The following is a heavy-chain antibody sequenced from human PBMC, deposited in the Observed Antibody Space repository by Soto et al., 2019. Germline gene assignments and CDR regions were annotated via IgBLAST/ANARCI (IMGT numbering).Heavy chain of an antibody. D-gene: IGHD6-19*01. CDR3: ARGGPYSSGWFRFDY. V-gene: IGHV4-34*01. Sequence: QVQLKQWGAGLLKPLETLSLTCAVYGGSFSGYYWTWIRQPPGKGVEWIGEINHSGSTNYNPSLKSRVTISVDTSKNQFSLRVSSVTAADTAVYYCARGGPYSSGWFRFDYWGQGTLVTVSS. J-gene: IGHJ4*02. CDR1: GGSFSGYY. CDR2: INHSGST.